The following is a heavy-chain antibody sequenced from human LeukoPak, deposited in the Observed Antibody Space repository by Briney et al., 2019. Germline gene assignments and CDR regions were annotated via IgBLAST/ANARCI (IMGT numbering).Heavy chain of an antibody. CDR2: IPSDGSDN. J-gene: IGHJ4*02. CDR1: VFTFSTYG. V-gene: IGHV3-30*02. Sequence: GGSLRLSCAASVFTFSTYGFHWVRQAPGKGLEWVAFIPSDGSDNYYANSAKGRFTISRDNSKNTLYLQMNSLRSEDTAVYYCAKGLGDYDDFRLGYWGRGTLVTVSS. D-gene: IGHD4-17*01. CDR3: AKGLGDYDDFRLGY.